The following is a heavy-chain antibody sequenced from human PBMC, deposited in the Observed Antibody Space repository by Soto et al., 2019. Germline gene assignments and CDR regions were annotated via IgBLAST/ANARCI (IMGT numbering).Heavy chain of an antibody. V-gene: IGHV3-23*01. Sequence: PGGSLRLSCAASGFTFSSYAMSWVRQAPGKGLEWVSAISGSGGSTYYADSVKGRFTISRGNSKNTLYLQMNSLRAEDTAVYYCAKDWDYDVPPAYFDYWGQGTLVTVSS. CDR1: GFTFSSYA. D-gene: IGHD3-3*01. CDR3: AKDWDYDVPPAYFDY. J-gene: IGHJ4*02. CDR2: ISGSGGST.